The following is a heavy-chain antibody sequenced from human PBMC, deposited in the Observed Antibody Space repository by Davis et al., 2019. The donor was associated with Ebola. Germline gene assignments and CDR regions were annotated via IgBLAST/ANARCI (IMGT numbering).Heavy chain of an antibody. D-gene: IGHD4-11*01. J-gene: IGHJ3*02. Sequence: GESLKISCKGSGYSFTTSWIGWVRQTPGRGLEWMGIIYPGDSDTKYSPSFQGQVTFSADKSISTAYSQWNSLKASDTAMYYCARSDSNYVSPFDIWGHGTMVTVSS. V-gene: IGHV5-51*01. CDR2: IYPGDSDT. CDR3: ARSDSNYVSPFDI. CDR1: GYSFTTSW.